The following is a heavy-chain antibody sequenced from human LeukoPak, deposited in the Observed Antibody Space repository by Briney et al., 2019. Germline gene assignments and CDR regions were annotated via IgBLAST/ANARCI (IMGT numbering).Heavy chain of an antibody. J-gene: IGHJ6*02. V-gene: IGHV4-4*07. CDR1: GGSISGYY. D-gene: IGHD2-21*01. CDR3: ATAVVKYYYYGMDV. Sequence: SETLSLTCTVSGGSISGYYWSWIRQPAGKGLEWIGRIYSSGSSNYNPSLKSRVTMSVDTSKKQFSLKLSSVTVADTAVYYCATAVVKYYYYGMDVWGQGTTVTVSS. CDR2: IYSSGSS.